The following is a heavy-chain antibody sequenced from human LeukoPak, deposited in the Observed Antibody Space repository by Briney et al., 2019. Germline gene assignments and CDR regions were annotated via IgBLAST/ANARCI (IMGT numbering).Heavy chain of an antibody. J-gene: IGHJ5*02. CDR3: ARDLTAGYNWFDP. Sequence: NPSATLTPTCAVYDGSFSGYYWSWLRKPPGKGLEWVGYIYYSGSTKYNPSLKSRVTISVDTSKNQFSLKLSSVTAADTAVYYCARDLTAGYNWFDPWGQGTLVTVSS. CDR1: DGSFSGYY. V-gene: IGHV4-59*01. D-gene: IGHD6-19*01. CDR2: IYYSGST.